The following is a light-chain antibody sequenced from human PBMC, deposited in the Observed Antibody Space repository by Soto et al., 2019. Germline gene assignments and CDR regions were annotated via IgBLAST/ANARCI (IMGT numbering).Light chain of an antibody. CDR1: QAIRTS. J-gene: IGKJ3*01. CDR3: QQYDNLPPFT. Sequence: DIQMTQSPSSLSASVGARVSITCQASQAIRTSLSWFQQKPGRAPKLLIYGASNLETGVPSRFRGSESGRDFTFTISSLQPEDIATYYCQQYDNLPPFTFGPGTKVEIK. CDR2: GAS. V-gene: IGKV1-33*01.